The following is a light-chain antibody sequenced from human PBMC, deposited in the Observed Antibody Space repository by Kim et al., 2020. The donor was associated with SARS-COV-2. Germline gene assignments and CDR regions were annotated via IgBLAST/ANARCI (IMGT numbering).Light chain of an antibody. Sequence: VALGQTVSTICQGNSLRSYYATWYQQTLVLAPILVIYGKNNRPSGIPDRFSGSSSGNTASLPITGTQAGDEADYYCNSRDSNDNVVFGGGTQLTVL. CDR3: NSRDSNDNVV. J-gene: IGLJ2*01. CDR2: GKN. CDR1: SLRSYY. V-gene: IGLV3-19*01.